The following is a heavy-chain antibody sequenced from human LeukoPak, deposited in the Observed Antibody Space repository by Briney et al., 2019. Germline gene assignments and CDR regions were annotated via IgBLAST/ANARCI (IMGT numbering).Heavy chain of an antibody. J-gene: IGHJ3*02. Sequence: GESLKISCQGSGYSFTSYWIGWVRQMPGKGLAWMGIIDPGDSETTYSPCFQGQVTISADKSISTAYLQWSSRRGSDTAMFYCARLKDAFDIWGQGTMVTVSS. V-gene: IGHV5-51*01. CDR2: IDPGDSET. CDR1: GYSFTSYW. CDR3: ARLKDAFDI.